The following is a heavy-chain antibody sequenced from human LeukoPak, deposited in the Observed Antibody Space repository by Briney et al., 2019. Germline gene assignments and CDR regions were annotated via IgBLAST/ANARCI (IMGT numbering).Heavy chain of an antibody. V-gene: IGHV4-31*03. D-gene: IGHD2-15*01. Sequence: SETLSLTCTVSGGSISSGGYYWSWIRQPPGKGLEWIGYIYYSGSTYYNPSLKSRVTISVDTSKNQFSLKLSSVTAADTAVYYCARDPGPQYCSGGSCTNAFDIWGQGTMVTVSS. CDR1: GGSISSGGYY. J-gene: IGHJ3*02. CDR3: ARDPGPQYCSGGSCTNAFDI. CDR2: IYYSGST.